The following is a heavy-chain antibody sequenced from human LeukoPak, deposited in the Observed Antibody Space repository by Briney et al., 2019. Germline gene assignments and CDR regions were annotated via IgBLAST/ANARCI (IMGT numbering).Heavy chain of an antibody. CDR1: GGSISGYY. CDR2: IYSSGST. CDR3: ARAPRCSAGSCYPYHWFDP. D-gene: IGHD2-15*01. Sequence: PSETLSLTCTVSGGSISGYYWSWIRQPPGKGLECIGYIYSSGSTNYNPSLKSRVTISVDTSKNQFSLKLSSVTAADTAVYYCARAPRCSAGSCYPYHWFDPWGQGTLVTVSS. V-gene: IGHV4-59*01. J-gene: IGHJ5*02.